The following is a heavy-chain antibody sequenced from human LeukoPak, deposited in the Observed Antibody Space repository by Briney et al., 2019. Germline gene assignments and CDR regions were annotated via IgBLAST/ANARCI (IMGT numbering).Heavy chain of an antibody. CDR1: GYTFTSYY. CDR2: INPSGGST. V-gene: IGHV1-46*03. Sequence: ASVKVSCKASGYTFTSYYMHWVRQAPGQGLEWMGIINPSGGSTSYAQKFQGRVTMTRDTSTSTVYMELSSLRSEDTAVYYCARGRRGTSCYRCALDYWGQGTPVTVSS. CDR3: ARGRRGTSCYRCALDY. J-gene: IGHJ4*02. D-gene: IGHD2-2*02.